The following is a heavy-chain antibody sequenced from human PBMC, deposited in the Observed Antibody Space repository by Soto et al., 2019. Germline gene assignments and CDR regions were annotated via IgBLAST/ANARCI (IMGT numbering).Heavy chain of an antibody. CDR1: GWSFSGYY. V-gene: IGHV4-34*01. CDR3: ARDLRIMITFGGVIPPGGFDP. D-gene: IGHD3-16*02. Sequence: PSETLSLTCAFYGWSFSGYYWSWIRQPPGKGLEWIGEINHSGSTNYNPSLKSRVTISVDTSKNQFSLKLSSVTAADTAVYYCARDLRIMITFGGVIPPGGFDPWGQGTLVTVS. J-gene: IGHJ5*02. CDR2: INHSGST.